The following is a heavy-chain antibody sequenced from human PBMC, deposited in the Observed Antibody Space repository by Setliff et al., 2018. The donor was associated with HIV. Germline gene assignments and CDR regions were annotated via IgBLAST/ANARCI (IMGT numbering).Heavy chain of an antibody. CDR3: ALLNHIVVVTALLPGDY. D-gene: IGHD2-21*02. CDR1: GYTFTAYY. CDR2: INSNNGGT. J-gene: IGHJ4*02. Sequence: AASVKVSCKTSGYTFTAYYIHWVRQAPGQGLEWMGWINSNNGGTKYAQNFQGRVTMTRDTSITTAYMELSSLISDDTAVYYCALLNHIVVVTALLPGDYWGQGTPVTVSS. V-gene: IGHV1-2*02.